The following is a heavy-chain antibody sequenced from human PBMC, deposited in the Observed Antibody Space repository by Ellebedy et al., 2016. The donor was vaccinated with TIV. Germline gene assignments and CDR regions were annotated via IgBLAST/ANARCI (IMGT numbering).Heavy chain of an antibody. CDR2: IWYDAFNK. J-gene: IGHJ4*02. D-gene: IGHD3-9*01. CDR3: AREQSPYYDILTDSFDY. V-gene: IGHV3-33*01. CDR1: GFTFSSYG. Sequence: GESLKISCAASGFTFSSYGMHWVRQAPGKGLDWVAVIWYDAFNKYYADSVKGRFTISRDNSKNTLYLQMDSLRAEDTAVYYCAREQSPYYDILTDSFDYWGQGSLVTVSS.